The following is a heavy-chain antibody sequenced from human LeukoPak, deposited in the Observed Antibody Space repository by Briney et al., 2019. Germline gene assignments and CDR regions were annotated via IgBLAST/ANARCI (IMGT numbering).Heavy chain of an antibody. CDR2: IYHSGST. Sequence: SETLSLTCAVSGGSISSGGYSWSWIRQPPGKGLEWIGYIYHSGSTYYNPSLKSRVTISVDRSKNQFSLKLSSVTAADTAVYYCARASEYYYGSGSKGWFDPWGQGSLVTVSS. CDR3: ARASEYYYGSGSKGWFDP. D-gene: IGHD3-10*01. CDR1: GGSISSGGYS. J-gene: IGHJ5*02. V-gene: IGHV4-30-2*01.